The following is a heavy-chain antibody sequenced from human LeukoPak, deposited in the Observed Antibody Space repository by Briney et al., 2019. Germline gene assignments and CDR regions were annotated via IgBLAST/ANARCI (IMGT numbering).Heavy chain of an antibody. D-gene: IGHD5-18*01. J-gene: IGHJ4*02. CDR3: AGGRGYSYAPFDY. CDR1: GYTFTGYY. Sequence: ASVKVSCKASGYTFTGYYMHWVRQAPGQGLEWMGWINPNSGGTNYAQKFQGRVTITADESTSTAYMELSSLRSEDTAVYYCAGGRGYSYAPFDYWGQGTLVTVSS. CDR2: INPNSGGT. V-gene: IGHV1-2*02.